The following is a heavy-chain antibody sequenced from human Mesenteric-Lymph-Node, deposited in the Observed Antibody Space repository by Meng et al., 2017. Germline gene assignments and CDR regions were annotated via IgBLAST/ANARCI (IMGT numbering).Heavy chain of an antibody. V-gene: IGHV3-11*04. Sequence: GGSLRLSCAASGFTFSDYYMSWIRQAPGKGLEWVSYISSSGSTIYYADSVKGRFTIPRDNAKNSLYLQMNSLRAEDTAVYYCARGRNSAVAGRSFDYWGQGTLVTVSS. J-gene: IGHJ4*02. CDR1: GFTFSDYY. CDR3: ARGRNSAVAGRSFDY. CDR2: ISSSGSTI. D-gene: IGHD6-19*01.